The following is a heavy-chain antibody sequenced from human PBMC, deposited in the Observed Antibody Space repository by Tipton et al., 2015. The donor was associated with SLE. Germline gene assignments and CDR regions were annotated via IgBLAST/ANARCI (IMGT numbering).Heavy chain of an antibody. D-gene: IGHD2-15*01. Sequence: SLRLSCAASGFTFGSGFTFDNYAMFWVRQVPGKGLEWVSGITWNGGEVDYAESVKGRFTISRDNAKDSLYLQMNRVRSEDTALYYCVKSVVVSGAIPEAFDIWGQGTMVTVAP. CDR3: VKSVVVSGAIPEAFDI. CDR2: ITWNGGEV. V-gene: IGHV3-9*01. CDR1: GFTFGSGFTFDNYA. J-gene: IGHJ3*02.